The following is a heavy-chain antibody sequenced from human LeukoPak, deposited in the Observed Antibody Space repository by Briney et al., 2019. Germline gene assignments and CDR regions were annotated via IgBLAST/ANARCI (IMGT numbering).Heavy chain of an antibody. J-gene: IGHJ4*02. Sequence: GESLKISCKGSGYTFTTYWIGWVRQMPGKGLEWMGIIYPGGSDTEYSPSFQGQVTISVDKSINTAYLQWGSLGASDTAIYYCGASTVTSYFAYWGQGTLVTVSS. CDR1: GYTFTTYW. CDR2: IYPGGSDT. CDR3: GASTVTSYFAY. D-gene: IGHD3-16*01. V-gene: IGHV5-51*01.